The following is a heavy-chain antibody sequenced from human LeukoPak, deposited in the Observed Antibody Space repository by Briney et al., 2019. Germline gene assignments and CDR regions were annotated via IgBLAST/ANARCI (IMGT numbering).Heavy chain of an antibody. CDR2: IYYGGST. Sequence: SETLSLTCTVSGGSINSSYYYWGWIRQPPGKGLEWIGSIYYGGSTYYNPSLKSRVTISVDTSMNQFSRKLSFVTTADTAVYYCARALGYCSGGSCTRGYNWFDPWGQGTLVTVPS. V-gene: IGHV4-39*01. D-gene: IGHD2-15*01. CDR1: GGSINSSYYY. J-gene: IGHJ5*02. CDR3: ARALGYCSGGSCTRGYNWFDP.